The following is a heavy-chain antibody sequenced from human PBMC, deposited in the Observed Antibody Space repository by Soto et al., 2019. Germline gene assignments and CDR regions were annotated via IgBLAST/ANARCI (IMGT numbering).Heavy chain of an antibody. J-gene: IGHJ4*02. CDR3: ARVVESYYYDSSGPVDY. Sequence: SETLSLTCTVCGGSISSSSYYWGWIRQPPGKGLEWIGSIYYSGSTYYNPSLKSRVTISVDTSKNQFSLTPSSVTAAHTAVYYCARVVESYYYDSSGPVDYWGQGTLVTVSS. D-gene: IGHD3-22*01. CDR1: GGSISSSSYY. CDR2: IYYSGST. V-gene: IGHV4-39*01.